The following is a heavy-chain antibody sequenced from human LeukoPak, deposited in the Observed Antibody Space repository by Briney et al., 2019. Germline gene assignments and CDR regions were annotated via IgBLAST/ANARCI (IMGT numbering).Heavy chain of an antibody. V-gene: IGHV1-2*02. CDR2: INPNSGGT. J-gene: IGHJ6*02. CDR1: GYTFTGYY. Sequence: GASVKVSCKASGYTFTGYYMHWVRQAPGQGLAWMGWINPNSGGTNYAQKFQGRVTMTRDTSISTAYMELSRLRSDDPAVYYCARLARGSNYYYGMDVWGQGTTVTVSS. D-gene: IGHD3-10*01. CDR3: ARLARGSNYYYGMDV.